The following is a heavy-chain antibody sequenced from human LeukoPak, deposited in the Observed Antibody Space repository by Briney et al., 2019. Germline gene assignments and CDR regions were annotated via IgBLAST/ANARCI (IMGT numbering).Heavy chain of an antibody. CDR3: ARVSGSTYYYDSSGYYYFDY. CDR2: IKQDGSEK. J-gene: IGHJ4*02. CDR1: GFTFSSYW. D-gene: IGHD3-22*01. V-gene: IGHV3-7*01. Sequence: GGSLRLSCAASGFTFSSYWMSWVRQAPGKGLEGVAHIKQDGSEKYYVDSVKGRFTISRDNAKNSLYLQMNSLRAEDTAVYYCARVSGSTYYYDSSGYYYFDYWGQGTLVTVSS.